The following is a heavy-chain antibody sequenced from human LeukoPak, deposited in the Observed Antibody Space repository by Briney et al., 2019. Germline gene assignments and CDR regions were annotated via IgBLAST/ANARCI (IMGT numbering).Heavy chain of an antibody. D-gene: IGHD3-22*01. CDR1: GYTFTSYD. CDR3: ARAYYYDSSGYYRYYFDY. Sequence: ASVKVSCKASGYTFTSYDINWVRQATGQGLEWMGWMNPNSGNTGYAQKFQGRVTMTRNTPISTAYMELSSLGSEDTAVYYCARAYYYDSSGYYRYYFDYWGQGTLVTVSS. CDR2: MNPNSGNT. V-gene: IGHV1-8*01. J-gene: IGHJ4*02.